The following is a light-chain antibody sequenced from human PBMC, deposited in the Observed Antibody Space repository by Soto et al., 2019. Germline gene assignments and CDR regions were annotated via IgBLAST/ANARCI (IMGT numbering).Light chain of an antibody. J-gene: IGLJ3*02. CDR3: TSYTPTGALV. V-gene: IGLV2-14*01. CDR1: NTDVGGYNY. CDR2: EVR. Sequence: QSVLTQPASVSGSPGQSITVSCTGINTDVGGYNYVSWYQHRPGKAPRLMIYEVRNRLSGVSNRFSGSKSGNTASLTISGLQSEDEADYYCTSYTPTGALVFGSGTKLTVL.